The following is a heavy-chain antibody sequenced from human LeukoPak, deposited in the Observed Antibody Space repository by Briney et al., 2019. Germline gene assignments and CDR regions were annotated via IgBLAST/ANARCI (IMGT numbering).Heavy chain of an antibody. V-gene: IGHV1-69*05. CDR3: ASTNYGDYEYFDY. Sequence: AASVKVSCKASGGTFSSYAISWVRQAPGQGLEWMGGIIPIFGTANYAQKFQGRVTITTDESTSTAYMELSSLRSEDTAVYYCASTNYGDYEYFDYWDQGTLVTVSS. CDR2: IIPIFGTA. CDR1: GGTFSSYA. D-gene: IGHD4-17*01. J-gene: IGHJ4*02.